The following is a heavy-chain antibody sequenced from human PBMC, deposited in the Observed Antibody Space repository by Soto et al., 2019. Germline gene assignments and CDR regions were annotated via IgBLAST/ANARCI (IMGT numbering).Heavy chain of an antibody. V-gene: IGHV4-59*01. CDR3: ARERWEEYSSSSYFDY. CDR1: GGSTSSYY. D-gene: IGHD6-6*01. J-gene: IGHJ4*02. Sequence: LSLTCTVSGGSTSSYYWSWIRQPPGKGLEWIGYIYYSGSTNYNPSLKSRVTISVDTSKNQFSLKLSSVTAADTAVYYCARERWEEYSSSSYFDYWGQGTLVTVSS. CDR2: IYYSGST.